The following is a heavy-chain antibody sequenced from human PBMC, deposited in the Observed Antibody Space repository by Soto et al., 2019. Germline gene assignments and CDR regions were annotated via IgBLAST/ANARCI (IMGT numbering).Heavy chain of an antibody. J-gene: IGHJ6*02. V-gene: IGHV3-15*07. CDR2: IKSKTDGGTT. Sequence: GGSLRLSCAASGFTFSNAWMNWVRQAPGKGLEWVGRIKSKTDGGTTDYAAPVKGRFTISRDDSKNTLYLQMNSLKTEDTAVYYCTTAVIHLDYYYYGMDVWGQGTTVTVSS. CDR1: GFTFSNAW. CDR3: TTAVIHLDYYYYGMDV. D-gene: IGHD3-16*02.